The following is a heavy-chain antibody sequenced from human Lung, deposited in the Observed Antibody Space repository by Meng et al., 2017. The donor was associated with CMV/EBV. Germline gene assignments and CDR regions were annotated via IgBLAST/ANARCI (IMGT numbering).Heavy chain of an antibody. Sequence: ASVKVSCKASGYTFTGNYMHWVRQDTGQGLEWRGWINPNSDGTNYAQKFKGSVTMTMDTSVSTAYRELSRLRSDDKAVYYCARYCGSTGGEFYYYYYYGMDVWXQGHXVTVDS. J-gene: IGHJ6*01. CDR2: INPNSDGT. CDR1: GYTFTGNY. CDR3: ARYCGSTGGEFYYYYYYGMDV. D-gene: IGHD1-26*01. V-gene: IGHV1-2*02.